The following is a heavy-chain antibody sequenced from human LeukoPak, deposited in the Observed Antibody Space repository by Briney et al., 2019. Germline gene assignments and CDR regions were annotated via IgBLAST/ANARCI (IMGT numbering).Heavy chain of an antibody. CDR3: ARVSSTGPYYFDY. J-gene: IGHJ4*02. V-gene: IGHV4-59*01. CDR1: GGSISSYY. CDR2: IYYSGST. Sequence: SETLSLTCTVSGGSISSYYWSWIRQPPGKGLEWIGYIYYSGSTNYNPSLKSRVTISVDTSKNQFPLKLSSVTAADTAVYYCARVSSTGPYYFDYWGQGTLVTVSS. D-gene: IGHD4-17*01.